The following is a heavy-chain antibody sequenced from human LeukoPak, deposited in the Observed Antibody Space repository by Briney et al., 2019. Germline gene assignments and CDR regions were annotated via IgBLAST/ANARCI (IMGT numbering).Heavy chain of an antibody. J-gene: IGHJ4*02. CDR1: GFTVSSNY. V-gene: IGHV3-53*01. Sequence: GGSLRLSCAAAGFTVSSNYMSWVRQAPGKGLEWVSVIYSDGRTFYADSVKGRFTISRDSSENTLYLQMNSLRAEDTAVYFFILQAEDGIRYWGWGQGTLVTVSS. CDR2: IYSDGRT. D-gene: IGHD3-9*01. CDR3: ILQAEDGIRYWG.